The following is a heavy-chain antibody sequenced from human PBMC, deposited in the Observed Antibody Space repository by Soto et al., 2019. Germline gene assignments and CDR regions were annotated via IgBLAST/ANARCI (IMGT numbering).Heavy chain of an antibody. CDR1: GGSISSSSYY. Sequence: QLQLQESGPGLVKPSETLSLTCTVSGGSISSSSYYWGWIRQPPGKGLEWIGGIYYSGSTYYNPSLKSRVTISVDTSKNQFSLKLSSVTAADTAVYYCARHSPEYSSSSEYFQHWGQGTLVTVSS. CDR2: IYYSGST. V-gene: IGHV4-39*01. J-gene: IGHJ1*01. D-gene: IGHD6-6*01. CDR3: ARHSPEYSSSSEYFQH.